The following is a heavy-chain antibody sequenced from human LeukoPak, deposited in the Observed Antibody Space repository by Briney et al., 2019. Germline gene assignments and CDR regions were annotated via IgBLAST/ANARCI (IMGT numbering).Heavy chain of an antibody. CDR2: IIPIFGTA. Sequence: SVKVSCKASGGTFSSYAISWVRQAPGQGLEWMGGIIPIFGTANYAQKFQGRVTITADESTSTAYMELSSLRSEDTAVYYCAKDQLRYYDSSGYYRLWGQGALVTVSS. CDR3: AKDQLRYYDSSGYYRL. CDR1: GGTFSSYA. D-gene: IGHD3-22*01. V-gene: IGHV1-69*13. J-gene: IGHJ4*02.